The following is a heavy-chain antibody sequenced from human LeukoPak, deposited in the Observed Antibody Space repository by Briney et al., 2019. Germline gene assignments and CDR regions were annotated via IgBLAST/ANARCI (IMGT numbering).Heavy chain of an antibody. D-gene: IGHD2-8*01. V-gene: IGHV1-46*01. CDR3: ARDTDIVLMVYAMGYQFDY. J-gene: IGHJ4*02. CDR1: GYTFASYY. Sequence: ASVKVSCKASGYTFASYYMHWVRQAPGQGLEWMGIINPSGGSTSYAQKFQGRVTMTRDTSINTAYMELSRLRSDDTAVYYCARDTDIVLMVYAMGYQFDYWGQGTLVTVSS. CDR2: INPSGGST.